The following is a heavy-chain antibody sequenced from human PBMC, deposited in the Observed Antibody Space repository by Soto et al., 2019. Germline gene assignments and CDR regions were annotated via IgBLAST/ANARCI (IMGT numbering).Heavy chain of an antibody. Sequence: QVQLVESGGGVVQPGTSLRLSCAASGFTFRSYNMHWVRQAPGQGLEWVAVISYDGSNKYYGDFVKGRFTISRDNSKNTLYLQMSSLRAEDTAVYYCAKVASGGSCYSCYFDSWGQGTLVTVSS. CDR2: ISYDGSNK. CDR3: AKVASGGSCYSCYFDS. D-gene: IGHD2-15*01. J-gene: IGHJ4*02. V-gene: IGHV3-30*18. CDR1: GFTFRSYN.